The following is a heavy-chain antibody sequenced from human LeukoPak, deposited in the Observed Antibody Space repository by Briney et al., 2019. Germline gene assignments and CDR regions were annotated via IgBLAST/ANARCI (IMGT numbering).Heavy chain of an antibody. Sequence: GGSLRLSCAASGFPFSSYAMSWVRQAPGKGLEWVANINQDGSEKYYVDSVKGRFTISRDNAKNSLYLQMNSLRAEDTAVYYCARDHVVDGLVFDYWGQGALVTVSS. J-gene: IGHJ4*02. D-gene: IGHD2-15*01. V-gene: IGHV3-7*01. CDR2: INQDGSEK. CDR1: GFPFSSYA. CDR3: ARDHVVDGLVFDY.